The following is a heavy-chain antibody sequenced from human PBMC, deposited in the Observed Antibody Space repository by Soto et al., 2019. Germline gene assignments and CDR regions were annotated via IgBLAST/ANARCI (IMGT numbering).Heavy chain of an antibody. V-gene: IGHV1-69*13. CDR2: IIPIFGTA. J-gene: IGHJ6*02. CDR3: ARDMVRGVIILGYYYYGMDV. D-gene: IGHD3-10*01. CDR1: GGTFSSYA. Sequence: SVKVSCKASGGTFSSYAISWVRQAPGQGLEWMGGIIPIFGTANYAQRFQGRVTITADESTSTAYMELSSLRSEDTAVYYCARDMVRGVIILGYYYYGMDVWGQGTTVTVSS.